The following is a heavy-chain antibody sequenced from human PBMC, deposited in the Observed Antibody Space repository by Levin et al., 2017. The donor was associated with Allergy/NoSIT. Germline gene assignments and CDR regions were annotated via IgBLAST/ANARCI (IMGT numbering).Heavy chain of an antibody. CDR3: ARVDLITAGYDYGDYGCDY. CDR2: INPNSGGT. D-gene: IGHD4-17*01. Sequence: GESLKISCKASGYTFTGYYMHWVRQAPGQGLEWMGWINPNSGGTNYAQKFQGRVTMTRDTSISTAYMELSRLRSDDTAVYYCARVDLITAGYDYGDYGCDYWGQGTLVTVSS. CDR1: GYTFTGYY. J-gene: IGHJ4*02. V-gene: IGHV1-2*02.